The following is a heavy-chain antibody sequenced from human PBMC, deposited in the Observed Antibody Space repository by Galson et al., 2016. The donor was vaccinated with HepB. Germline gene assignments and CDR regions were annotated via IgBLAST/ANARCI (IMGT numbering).Heavy chain of an antibody. Sequence: SVKVSCKASGFVFSDYYIHWVRQAPGQGLEWMAWIKPNGGDRNIAPRFQGRLFVTSDNATATVHMELYRLTSDATAVYYRVSDSRASTEDLDFWGQGTLISVS. CDR2: IKPNGGDR. CDR1: GFVFSDYY. CDR3: VSDSRASTEDLDF. D-gene: IGHD2-21*02. V-gene: IGHV1-2*02. J-gene: IGHJ4*02.